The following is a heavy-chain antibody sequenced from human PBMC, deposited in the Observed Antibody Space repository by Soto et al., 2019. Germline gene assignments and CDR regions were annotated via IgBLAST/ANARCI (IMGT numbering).Heavy chain of an antibody. CDR1: GGTFSSYA. CDR2: IIPIFGTA. V-gene: IGHV1-69*12. J-gene: IGHJ4*02. D-gene: IGHD4-17*01. Sequence: QVQLVQSGAEVKKPGSSVKVSCKASGGTFSSYAISWVRQAPGQGLEWMGGIIPIFGTANYAQKLQGRVTIXXDXSXXTAYMELSSLRSEDTAVYYCARDRDNDYGGNGYDYWGQGTLVTVSS. CDR3: ARDRDNDYGGNGYDY.